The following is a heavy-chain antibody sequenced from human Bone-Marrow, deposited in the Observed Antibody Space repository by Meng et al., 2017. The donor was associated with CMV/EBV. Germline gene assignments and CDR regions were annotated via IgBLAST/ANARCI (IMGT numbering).Heavy chain of an antibody. Sequence: ASVQVSCKVSGCTPTELSRHWVRQAPGKGLEGMGGFDPEDGETIYAQKFQGRVTMTADTSTDTAYMELSSMRSEDKAVYYCATAWTTVTGARYYYGMDFWGQGTTVTVSS. J-gene: IGHJ6*02. V-gene: IGHV1-24*01. CDR2: FDPEDGET. D-gene: IGHD4-17*01. CDR3: ATAWTTVTGARYYYGMDF. CDR1: GCTPTELS.